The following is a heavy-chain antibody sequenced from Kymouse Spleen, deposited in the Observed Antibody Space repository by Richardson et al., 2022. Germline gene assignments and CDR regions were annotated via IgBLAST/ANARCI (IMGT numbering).Heavy chain of an antibody. V-gene: IGHV4-39*01. Sequence: QLQLQESGPGLVKPSETLSLTCTVSGGSISSSSYYWGWIRQPPGKGLEWIGSIYYSGSTYYNPSLKSRVTISVDTSKNQFSLKLSSVTAADTAVYYCARHENLELRFLEWLSMMLLISGAKGQWSPSLQ. CDR3: ARHENLELRFLEWLSMMLLIS. D-gene: IGHD3-3*01. CDR2: IYYSGST. J-gene: IGHJ3*02. CDR1: GGSISSSSYY.